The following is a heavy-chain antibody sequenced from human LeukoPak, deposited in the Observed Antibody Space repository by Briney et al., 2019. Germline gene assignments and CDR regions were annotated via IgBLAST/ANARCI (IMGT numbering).Heavy chain of an antibody. CDR2: ISSSDNTI. V-gene: IGHV3-11*01. J-gene: IGHJ6*02. CDR1: GFTFSDYY. D-gene: IGHD2-2*01. CDR3: ARRNAYYSSSSCSRASYYYYGMDV. Sequence: GGSLRLSCAASGFTFSDYYVSWIRQAPGKGLEWVSDISSSDNTINYADSVKGRFTISRDNAKNSLYLQMHSLRAEDTAVYYCARRNAYYSSSSCSRASYYYYGMDVWGQGTTVTVSS.